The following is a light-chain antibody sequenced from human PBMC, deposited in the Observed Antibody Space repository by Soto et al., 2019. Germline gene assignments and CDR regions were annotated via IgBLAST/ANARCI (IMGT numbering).Light chain of an antibody. V-gene: IGKV3-20*01. J-gene: IGKJ4*01. Sequence: IVLTQSPGTLSLSPGERATLSCRASQSVSSTYLAWFQQKPGQAPRLLTYGASSRATGIPDRFSGTGSGTDFTLTISRLELEDFAVYYCQQYVTSPLTFGGGTKVEIK. CDR2: GAS. CDR3: QQYVTSPLT. CDR1: QSVSSTY.